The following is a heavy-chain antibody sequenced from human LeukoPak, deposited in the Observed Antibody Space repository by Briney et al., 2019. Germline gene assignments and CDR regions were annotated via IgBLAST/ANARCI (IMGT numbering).Heavy chain of an antibody. V-gene: IGHV3-7*01. CDR1: GSTFSNYW. J-gene: IGHJ6*03. Sequence: GGSLRLSCAASGSTFSNYWMSWVRQAPGEGLEWVANIRQDESEKYYVDSVKGRFTISRDNAKNSLYLQMNSLRAEDTAVYYCARDAVSAGGYFIYYYYMDVWGKGTTVTISS. CDR2: IRQDESEK. D-gene: IGHD1-26*01. CDR3: ARDAVSAGGYFIYYYYMDV.